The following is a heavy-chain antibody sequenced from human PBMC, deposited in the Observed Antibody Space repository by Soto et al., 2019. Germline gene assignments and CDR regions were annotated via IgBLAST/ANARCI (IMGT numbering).Heavy chain of an antibody. V-gene: IGHV3-30-3*01. J-gene: IGHJ4*02. CDR1: GFTFSSYA. CDR2: ISYDGSNK. CDR3: ARDLSYYYDSSGYYFDY. D-gene: IGHD3-22*01. Sequence: PGGSLRLSCAASGFTFSSYAMHWVRQAPGKGLEWVAVISYDGSNKYYADSVKGRFTISGDNSKNTLYLQMNSLRAEDTAVYYCARDLSYYYDSSGYYFDYWGQGTLVTVSS.